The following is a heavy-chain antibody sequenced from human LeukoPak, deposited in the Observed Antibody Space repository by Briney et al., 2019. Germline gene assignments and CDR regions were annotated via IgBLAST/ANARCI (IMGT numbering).Heavy chain of an antibody. V-gene: IGHV3-33*01. CDR2: IWYDGSNK. Sequence: GGSLRLSCAASGFTFRSYGMHWVRQAPGERLEWVAVIWYDGSNKNYADSVKGRFTISRDNSKNTLYLQMNSLRAEDTAVYYCARDRAAAMEYYYMDVWGKGTTVTVSS. CDR1: GFTFRSYG. CDR3: ARDRAAAMEYYYMDV. J-gene: IGHJ6*03. D-gene: IGHD2-2*01.